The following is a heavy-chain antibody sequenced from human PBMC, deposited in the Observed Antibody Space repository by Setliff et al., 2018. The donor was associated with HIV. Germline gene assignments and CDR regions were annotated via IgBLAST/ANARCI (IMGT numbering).Heavy chain of an antibody. V-gene: IGHV1-18*01. Sequence: ASVKVSCKASGYIFTSYGINWVRQAPGQGPEWVGWISGYNSDTKYAQRFQGRLTMTTETSTSTAYMDLRSLRSDDTALYYCARDGFGHDAFDIWGQGTMVTVSS. CDR1: GYIFTSYG. CDR2: ISGYNSDT. CDR3: ARDGFGHDAFDI. D-gene: IGHD3-10*01. J-gene: IGHJ3*02.